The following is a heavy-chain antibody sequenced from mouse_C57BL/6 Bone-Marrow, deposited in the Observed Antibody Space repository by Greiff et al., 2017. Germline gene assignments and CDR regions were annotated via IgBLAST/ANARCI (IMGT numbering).Heavy chain of an antibody. CDR2: IYPSDSET. Sequence: QVQLKQPGAELVRPGSSVKLSCKASGYTFTSYWMDWVKQRPGQGLEWIGNIYPSDSETHYNQKFKDKATLTVDKSSSTAYMQLSSLTSEDSAVFYCALLGFWFAYWGQGTLVTVSA. J-gene: IGHJ3*01. CDR3: ALLGFWFAY. CDR1: GYTFTSYW. D-gene: IGHD4-1*01. V-gene: IGHV1-61*01.